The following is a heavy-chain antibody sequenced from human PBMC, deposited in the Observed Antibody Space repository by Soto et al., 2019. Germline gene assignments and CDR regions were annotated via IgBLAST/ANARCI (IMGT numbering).Heavy chain of an antibody. CDR1: GGSISSYY. CDR3: ARDGIAARPVRYSSYYGMDV. V-gene: IGHV4-59*01. J-gene: IGHJ6*02. CDR2: IYYSGST. Sequence: SETLSLTCTVSGGSISSYYWSWIRQPPGKGLEWIGYIYYSGSTNYNPSLKSRVTISVDTSKNQFSPKLSSVTAADTAVYYCARDGIAARPVRYSSYYGMDVWGQGTTVTVSS. D-gene: IGHD6-6*01.